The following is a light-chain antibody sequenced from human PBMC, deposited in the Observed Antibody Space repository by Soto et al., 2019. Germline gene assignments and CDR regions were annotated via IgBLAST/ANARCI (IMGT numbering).Light chain of an antibody. CDR1: QNVGSN. J-gene: IGKJ5*01. Sequence: ERVVTKSPATLSVSQGERATLSCRASQNVGSNLAWYQQKPGRAPRLLIYDASYRATDIPPRFSGSGSGTDFTLTISSLEPEDFAAYYCQQRRSWPPTITFGQGTRLEIK. CDR2: DAS. CDR3: QQRRSWPPTIT. V-gene: IGKV3-11*01.